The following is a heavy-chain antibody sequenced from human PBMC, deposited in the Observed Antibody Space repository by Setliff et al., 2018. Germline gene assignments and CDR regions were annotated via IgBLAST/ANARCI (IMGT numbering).Heavy chain of an antibody. CDR1: GGTFRDFA. CDR2: IMPVFGTP. CDR3: ALEEYTSRWTKRFDP. V-gene: IGHV1-69*05. J-gene: IGHJ5*02. Sequence: GASVKVSCKASGGTFRDFAISWVRQAPGQGLEWMGGIMPVFGTPDYAQRFQGRVTTTIDTSTNTAYMELRSLRSDDTAVYYCALEEYTSRWTKRFDPWGQGTLVTVSS. D-gene: IGHD6-13*01.